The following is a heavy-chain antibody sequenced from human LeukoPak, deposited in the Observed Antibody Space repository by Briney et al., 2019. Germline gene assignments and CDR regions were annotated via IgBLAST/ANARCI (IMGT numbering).Heavy chain of an antibody. CDR3: ARAAEWLQAYFDY. Sequence: PGGSLRLSCPASGFTFSSYAMHWVRQAPGKGLEYVSAISSNGGSTYYANSVKGRFTISRDNSKNTLYLQMGSLRAEDMAVYYCARAAEWLQAYFDYWGQGTLVTVSS. J-gene: IGHJ4*02. D-gene: IGHD5-12*01. CDR2: ISSNGGST. CDR1: GFTFSSYA. V-gene: IGHV3-64*01.